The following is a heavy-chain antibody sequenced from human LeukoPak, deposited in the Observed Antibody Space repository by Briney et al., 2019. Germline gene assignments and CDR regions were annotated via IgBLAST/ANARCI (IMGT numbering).Heavy chain of an antibody. V-gene: IGHV1-69*13. D-gene: IGHD4-23*01. J-gene: IGHJ3*02. Sequence: ASVKVSCKASGGTLSSYAISWVRQAPGQGLEWMGGIIPIFGTANYAQKFQGRVTITADESTSTAYMELSSLRSEDTAVYYCATKAPQDYGGINDAFDIWGQGTMVTVSS. CDR1: GGTLSSYA. CDR2: IIPIFGTA. CDR3: ATKAPQDYGGINDAFDI.